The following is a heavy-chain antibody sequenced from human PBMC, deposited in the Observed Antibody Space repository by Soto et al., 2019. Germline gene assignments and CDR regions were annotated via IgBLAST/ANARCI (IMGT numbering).Heavy chain of an antibody. V-gene: IGHV3-23*01. D-gene: IGHD6-13*01. CDR2: ISGSGGST. CDR1: GFTFSSYA. Sequence: GGSLRLSCAASGFTFSSYAMSWVRQAPGKGLEWVSAISGSGGSTYYADSVKGRFTISRDNSKNTLYLQMNSLRAEDTAVYYCAKDYPHVIAAAVYCDYWGQGTLVTVSS. J-gene: IGHJ4*02. CDR3: AKDYPHVIAAAVYCDY.